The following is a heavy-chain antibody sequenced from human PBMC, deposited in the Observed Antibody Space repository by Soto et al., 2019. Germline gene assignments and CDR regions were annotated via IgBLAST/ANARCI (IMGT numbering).Heavy chain of an antibody. CDR2: IYYSGST. CDR3: AREGGIVDNYYYGMDV. V-gene: IGHV4-59*01. D-gene: IGHD1-26*01. Sequence: PSETLSLTCTVSGGSISSYYWSWIRQPPGKGLEWIGYIYYSGSTNYNPSLKSRVTISVDTSKNQFSLKLSSVTAADTAVYYCAREGGIVDNYYYGMDVWGQGTMVTVSS. CDR1: GGSISSYY. J-gene: IGHJ6*02.